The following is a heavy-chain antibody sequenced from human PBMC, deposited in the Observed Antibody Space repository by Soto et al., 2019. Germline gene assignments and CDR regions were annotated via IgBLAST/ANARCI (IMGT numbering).Heavy chain of an antibody. CDR3: AKNDRRYCSGGSCYSFDY. V-gene: IGHV3-33*06. J-gene: IGHJ4*02. D-gene: IGHD2-15*01. CDR2: IWYDGSNK. Sequence: QVQLVESGGGVVQPGRSLRLSCAASGFTFSSYGMHWVRQAPGKGLEWVAVIWYDGSNKYYADSVKGRFTISRDNSKNKLYLKMNSLRDEDTAVYYCAKNDRRYCSGGSCYSFDYWGQGTLVTVSS. CDR1: GFTFSSYG.